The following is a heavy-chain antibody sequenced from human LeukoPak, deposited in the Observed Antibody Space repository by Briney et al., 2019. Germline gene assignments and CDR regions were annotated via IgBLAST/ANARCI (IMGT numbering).Heavy chain of an antibody. CDR3: ARVITYYYDSSGYYLENNWFDP. CDR2: IYYSGST. CDR1: GGSISSYY. J-gene: IGHJ5*02. Sequence: SETLSLTCTVSGGSISSYYWSWIRQPPGKGLEWIGYIYYSGSTNYNPSLKSRVTISVDTSKNQFSLKLSSVTAADTAVYYCARVITYYYDSSGYYLENNWFDPWAREPWSPSPQ. D-gene: IGHD3-22*01. V-gene: IGHV4-59*01.